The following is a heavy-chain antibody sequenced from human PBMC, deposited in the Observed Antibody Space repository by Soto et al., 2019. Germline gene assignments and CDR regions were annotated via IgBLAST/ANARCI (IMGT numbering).Heavy chain of an antibody. CDR3: ATTWGSFYYYGMDV. CDR1: GYTLTELS. D-gene: IGHD3-16*01. Sequence: ASVKVSCKVSGYTLTELSMHWVRQAPGKGLEWMGGFDPEDGETIYAQKFQGRVTMTEDTSTDTAYMELSSLRSEDTAVYYCATTWGSFYYYGMDVWGQGTTVTVSS. V-gene: IGHV1-24*01. CDR2: FDPEDGET. J-gene: IGHJ6*02.